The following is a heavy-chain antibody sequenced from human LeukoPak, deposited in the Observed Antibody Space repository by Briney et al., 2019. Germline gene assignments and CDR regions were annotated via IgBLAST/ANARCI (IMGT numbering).Heavy chain of an antibody. D-gene: IGHD3-16*01. CDR1: GFTFSSYS. V-gene: IGHV3-21*01. Sequence: GGSLRLSCAASGFTFSSYSMNWVRQAPGKGLEWVSSISSSSSYIYYADSVKGRFTISRDNAKNSLYLQMNSLRAEDTAVYYCARDPGGEVYATVTAPFDYWGQGTLVTVSS. CDR3: ARDPGGEVYATVTAPFDY. CDR2: ISSSSSYI. J-gene: IGHJ4*02.